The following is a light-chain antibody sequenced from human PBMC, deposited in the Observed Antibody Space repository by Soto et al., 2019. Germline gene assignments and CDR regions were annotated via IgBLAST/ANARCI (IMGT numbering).Light chain of an antibody. CDR2: DVS. CDR3: SSWDRSLDNWM. Sequence: QSALTQPRSVSGSPGQSVSISCAGTSSDFGGYKYVSWYQQHPGKAPKLMIFDVSERPSGVPDRFSASKSGASAFLTISGLQSDDEADYYCSSWDRSLDNWMFGGGTQLTVL. J-gene: IGLJ3*02. CDR1: SSDFGGYKY. V-gene: IGLV2-11*01.